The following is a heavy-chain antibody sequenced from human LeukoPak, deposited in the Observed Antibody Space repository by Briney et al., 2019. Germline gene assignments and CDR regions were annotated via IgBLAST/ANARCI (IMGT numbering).Heavy chain of an antibody. CDR1: GFTFDTSW. Sequence: GRSLRLSCAGSGFTFDTSWMSWVRQAPGKGLEWVANIKPDGSEASYVDSVEGRFTISRDNAKKSLYLQMTNLRAEDTAIYYCARKRYYYESSTYGWFDSWGQGTLVAVSS. J-gene: IGHJ5*01. CDR2: IKPDGSEA. CDR3: ARKRYYYESSTYGWFDS. D-gene: IGHD3-22*01. V-gene: IGHV3-7*01.